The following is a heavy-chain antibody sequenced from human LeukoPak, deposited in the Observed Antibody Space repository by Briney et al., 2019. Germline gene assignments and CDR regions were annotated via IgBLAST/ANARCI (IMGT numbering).Heavy chain of an antibody. CDR3: ARLSGGYDYNDY. J-gene: IGHJ4*02. Sequence: GESLKISCQGSGYSFTSYWIGWVRQMPGKGPEWMGILYPGDSDTRYSPSFQGQVTISADKSLTLAYLQWSSLKASDTAMYYCARLSGGYDYNDYWGQGTLVTVSS. CDR1: GYSFTSYW. D-gene: IGHD5-12*01. CDR2: LYPGDSDT. V-gene: IGHV5-51*01.